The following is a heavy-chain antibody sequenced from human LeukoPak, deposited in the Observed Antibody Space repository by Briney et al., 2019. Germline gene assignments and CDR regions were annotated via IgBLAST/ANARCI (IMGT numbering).Heavy chain of an antibody. Sequence: GASVKVSCKASGYTFTTQTITWLRQAPGHGLEWMGWISGFDGDTDYAQKFQGRVTMTTDTSTNTAYMEVTSLRSDDTAVHNCARGYGATFDLEYWGQGTLVIVSS. J-gene: IGHJ4*02. V-gene: IGHV1-18*01. CDR3: ARGYGATFDLEY. CDR1: GYTFTTQT. CDR2: ISGFDGDT. D-gene: IGHD4-17*01.